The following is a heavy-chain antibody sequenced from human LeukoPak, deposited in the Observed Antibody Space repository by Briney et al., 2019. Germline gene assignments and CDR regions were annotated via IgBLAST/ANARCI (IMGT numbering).Heavy chain of an antibody. J-gene: IGHJ4*02. Sequence: SVKVSCKASGGTFSSYAISWVRQAPGQGLEWMGGIIPIFGTANYARKFQGRVTITADESTSTAYMELSSLRSEDTAVYYCARDYSPNYDYVWGSYRYNLGYFDYWGQGTLVTVSS. D-gene: IGHD3-16*02. CDR3: ARDYSPNYDYVWGSYRYNLGYFDY. CDR1: GGTFSSYA. V-gene: IGHV1-69*01. CDR2: IIPIFGTA.